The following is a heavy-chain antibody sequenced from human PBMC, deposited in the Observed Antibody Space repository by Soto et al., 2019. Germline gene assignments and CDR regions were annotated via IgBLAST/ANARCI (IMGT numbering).Heavy chain of an antibody. CDR1: GFAVSIYW. CDR3: ASIGTCDSHSGVCLDY. CDR2: IKQDGSEK. J-gene: IGHJ4*02. D-gene: IGHD2-2*01. V-gene: IGHV3-7*01. Sequence: HPGGALRLSCAASGFAVSIYWMSLVRQSPGKGLEWVANIKQDGSEKYYVDSVKGRFTISRDNAKNSLYLQMNSLRAEDTAVYYCASIGTCDSHSGVCLDYWGKGKLVPVSS.